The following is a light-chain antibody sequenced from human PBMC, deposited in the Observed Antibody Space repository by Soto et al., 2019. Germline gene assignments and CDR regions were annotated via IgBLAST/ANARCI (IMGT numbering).Light chain of an antibody. Sequence: QSVLTQPASVSGSPGQSITISCTGTSSDVGSYNLVSWYQQHPGKAPKLIIYEGSKRPSGVSNRFSGSKSGNTASLTISGLQAEDEADYFCCSYAGSSAPDVFGPGTKLTVL. CDR3: CSYAGSSAPDV. CDR1: SSDVGSYNL. J-gene: IGLJ1*01. V-gene: IGLV2-23*01. CDR2: EGS.